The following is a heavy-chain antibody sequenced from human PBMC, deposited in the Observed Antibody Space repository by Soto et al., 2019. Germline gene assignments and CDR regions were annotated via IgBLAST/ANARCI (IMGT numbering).Heavy chain of an antibody. D-gene: IGHD3-22*01. J-gene: IGHJ4*02. Sequence: GESLKISCKGSGYSFAGYWITWVRQKPGKGLEWMGRIDPSDSQTYYSPSFRGHVTISVTKSITTVFLQWSSLRASDTAMYYCARQIYDSDTGPNFQYYFDSWGQGTPVTISS. CDR3: ARQIYDSDTGPNFQYYFDS. CDR1: GYSFAGYW. V-gene: IGHV5-10-1*01. CDR2: IDPSDSQT.